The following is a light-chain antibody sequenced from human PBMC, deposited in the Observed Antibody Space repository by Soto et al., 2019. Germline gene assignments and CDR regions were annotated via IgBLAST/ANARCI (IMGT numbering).Light chain of an antibody. J-gene: IGLJ3*02. CDR1: SSNIGADYD. CDR3: HSYDRTLSGSV. CDR2: ANI. Sequence: QSVLTQPPSVSGAPGQRVTISCTGSSSNIGADYDIHWYQHLPGTAPKLLIYANINRPSGVPDRFSGSKSGTSASLAITELQAEDEADYYCHSYDRTLSGSVFGGGTKLTVL. V-gene: IGLV1-40*01.